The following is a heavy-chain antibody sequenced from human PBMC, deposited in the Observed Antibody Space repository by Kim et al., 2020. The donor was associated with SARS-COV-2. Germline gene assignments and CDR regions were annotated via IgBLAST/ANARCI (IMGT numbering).Heavy chain of an antibody. J-gene: IGHJ4*02. CDR1: GFTFSSYG. CDR2: ISYDGSNK. V-gene: IGHV3-30*18. CDR3: AKDQGIAARGLQYYFDY. Sequence: GGSLRLSCAASGFTFSSYGMHWVRQAPGKGLEWVAVISYDGSNKYYADSVKGRFTISRDNSKNTLYLQMNSLRAEDTAVYYCAKDQGIAARGLQYYFDYWGQGTLVTVSS. D-gene: IGHD6-6*01.